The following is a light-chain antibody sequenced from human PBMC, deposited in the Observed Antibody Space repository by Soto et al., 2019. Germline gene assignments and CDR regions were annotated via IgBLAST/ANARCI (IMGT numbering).Light chain of an antibody. CDR2: LNSDCRH. V-gene: IGLV4-69*01. J-gene: IGLJ2*01. CDR3: QTWGTGILV. Sequence: QLVLTQSPSASASLGASVKLTCTLSSRHSSYAIAWHQQQPEKGPRYLMKLNSDCRHTKGDGIPARFSGSSSGTERYLTISSLQSEDEADYYCQTWGTGILVFGGGTKLTVL. CDR1: SRHSSYA.